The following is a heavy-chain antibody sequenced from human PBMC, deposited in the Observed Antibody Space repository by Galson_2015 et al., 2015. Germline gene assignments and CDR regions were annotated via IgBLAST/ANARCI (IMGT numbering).Heavy chain of an antibody. J-gene: IGHJ4*02. CDR1: GFTFSSNR. V-gene: IGHV3-48*01. Sequence: SLRLSCEASGFTFSSNRMNWGCQASGKGLEWVSYISSGSSTIPYADSVKGRFTISRGNAKDSLYLQMNSLRAEYTAVYYCARRQDFFDSWVPGTLVIVSS. CDR3: ARRQDFFDS. CDR2: ISSGSSTI.